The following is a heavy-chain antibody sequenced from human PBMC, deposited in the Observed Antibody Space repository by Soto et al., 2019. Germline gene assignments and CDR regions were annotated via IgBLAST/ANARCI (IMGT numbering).Heavy chain of an antibody. CDR1: GFTFDDYA. V-gene: IGHV3-9*01. CDR2: ISWNSGSI. D-gene: IGHD4-17*01. Sequence: EVQLVESGGGLVQPGRSLRLSCAASGFTFDDYAMHWVRQAPGKGLEWVSGISWNSGSIGYADSVKARFTISRDNAKNSLYLQMNSLRAEDTALYYCAKGRRGVVYGDYPGYWGQGTLVTVSS. J-gene: IGHJ4*02. CDR3: AKGRRGVVYGDYPGY.